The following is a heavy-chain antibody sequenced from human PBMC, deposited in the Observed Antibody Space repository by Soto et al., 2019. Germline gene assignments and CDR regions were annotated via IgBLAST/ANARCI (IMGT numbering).Heavy chain of an antibody. D-gene: IGHD6-13*01. V-gene: IGHV5-51*01. CDR3: GRGGSSWCYNFPYRDV. CDR2: IYPGDSDT. J-gene: IGHJ6*03. Sequence: GASRKISCKGSGYGFTSYWIGWVRQMPGKGLEWMGIIYPGDSDTRYSPSFQGQVTISADKSISTASLQWSSRQASDTASYSSGRGGSSWCYNFPYRDVWGKGPRVTVSS. CDR1: GYGFTSYW.